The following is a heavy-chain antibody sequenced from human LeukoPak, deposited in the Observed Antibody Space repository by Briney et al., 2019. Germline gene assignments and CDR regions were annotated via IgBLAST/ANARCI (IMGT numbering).Heavy chain of an antibody. V-gene: IGHV3-66*02. CDR2: IYSGGST. J-gene: IGHJ4*02. Sequence: GGSLRLTCAAYGFTVSSNYMSWVRQAPGKGLEWVSVIYSGGSTYYADSVKGRFTISRDNSKNTQYLQLNSLRAEDTAVYYCARDSNYWAQGTLVTVSS. CDR3: ARDSNY. CDR1: GFTVSSNY. D-gene: IGHD3-22*01.